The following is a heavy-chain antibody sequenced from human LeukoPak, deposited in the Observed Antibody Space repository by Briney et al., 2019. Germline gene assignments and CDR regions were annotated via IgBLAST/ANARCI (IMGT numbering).Heavy chain of an antibody. CDR1: GGSFSGYY. CDR3: ARDHSGDAFDI. Sequence: SEALSLTCAVYGGSFSGYYWSWIRQPPGKGLEWIGEINHSGSTNYNPSLKSRVTISVDTSKNQFSLKLSSVTAADTAVYYCARDHSGDAFDIWGQGTMVTVSS. D-gene: IGHD6-25*01. J-gene: IGHJ3*02. V-gene: IGHV4-34*01. CDR2: INHSGST.